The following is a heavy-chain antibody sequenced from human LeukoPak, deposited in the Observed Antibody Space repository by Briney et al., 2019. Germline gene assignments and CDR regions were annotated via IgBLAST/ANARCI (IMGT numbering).Heavy chain of an antibody. CDR3: ARSYGSGNYFDY. CDR1: GGSISTYY. Sequence: ASETLSLTCTVSGGSISTYYWSWIRQPPGKGLEWIEYIYYSGSANYNPSLKSRVTISVDTSKNQFSLKLGSVTAADTAVYYCARSYGSGNYFDYWGQGTLVTVSS. D-gene: IGHD3-10*01. CDR2: IYYSGSA. V-gene: IGHV4-59*01. J-gene: IGHJ4*02.